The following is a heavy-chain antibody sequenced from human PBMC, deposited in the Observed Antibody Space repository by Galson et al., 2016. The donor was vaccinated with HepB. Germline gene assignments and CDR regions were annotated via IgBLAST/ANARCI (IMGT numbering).Heavy chain of an antibody. D-gene: IGHD4-11*01. Sequence: SVKVSCKASGYTFINYYMHWVRQAPGQGLEWMGIGNPRTGSTSYAQKFQDRVTVTRDTSTSTVYMELSSLRSEDTAIYYWAKRLSGHDYNNYAFDLWGQGTMVTVSS. CDR2: GNPRTGST. V-gene: IGHV1-46*01. CDR1: GYTFINYY. CDR3: AKRLSGHDYNNYAFDL. J-gene: IGHJ3*01.